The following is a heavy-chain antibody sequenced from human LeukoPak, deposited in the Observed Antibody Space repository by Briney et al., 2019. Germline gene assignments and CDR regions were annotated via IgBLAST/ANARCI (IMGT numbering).Heavy chain of an antibody. CDR1: GGSISSSSYY. CDR2: IYYSGST. D-gene: IGHD2-2*01. CDR3: ASHYCSSTSCYADNWFDP. V-gene: IGHV4-39*07. Sequence: SETLSLTCTVSGGSISSSSYYWGWIRQPPGKGLEWIGSIYYSGSTYYNPSLKSRVTISVDTSKNQFSLKLSSVTAADTAVYYCASHYCSSTSCYADNWFDPWGQGTLVTVPS. J-gene: IGHJ5*02.